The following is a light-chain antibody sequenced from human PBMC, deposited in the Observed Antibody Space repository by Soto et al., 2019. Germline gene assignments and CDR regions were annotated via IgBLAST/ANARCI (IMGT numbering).Light chain of an antibody. CDR2: AAS. CDR1: QRIRSY. J-gene: IGKJ4*01. CDR3: HQTYNIPFT. V-gene: IGKV1-39*01. Sequence: DIQMTQSPSSLSASVGDRVTITCRASQRIRSYLNWYQQKPGKAPLLMIYAASNLQSGVPSMFSGSGSGTDFTLTISSLQPEDFSTYYCHQTYNIPFTLGGGTKVEIK.